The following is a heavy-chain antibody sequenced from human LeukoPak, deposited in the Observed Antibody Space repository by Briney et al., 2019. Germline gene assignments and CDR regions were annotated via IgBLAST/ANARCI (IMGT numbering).Heavy chain of an antibody. Sequence: KSSETLSLTCAVYGGSFSGYYWSWIRQPPGKGLEWIGEINHSGSTNYNPSLKSRVTISVDTSKNQFSLKLSSVTAADTAVYYCASLLRSDFWSGYGYYYMDVWGKGTTVTVSS. CDR2: INHSGST. J-gene: IGHJ6*03. CDR3: ASLLRSDFWSGYGYYYMDV. V-gene: IGHV4-34*01. CDR1: GGSFSGYY. D-gene: IGHD3-3*01.